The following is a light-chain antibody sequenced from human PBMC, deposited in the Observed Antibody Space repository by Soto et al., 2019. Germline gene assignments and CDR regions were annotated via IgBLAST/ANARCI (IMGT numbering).Light chain of an antibody. Sequence: QSVPTQAPSASGIPGQRVTISCSGSSSNIGTNTVNWYQQLPGTAPKLLIYNDNQRPSGVPDRFSGSKSDTSASLAISGLQSDDEADYYCAAWDGSLKGVVFGGGTKVTVL. J-gene: IGLJ2*01. CDR2: NDN. CDR1: SSNIGTNT. V-gene: IGLV1-44*01. CDR3: AAWDGSLKGVV.